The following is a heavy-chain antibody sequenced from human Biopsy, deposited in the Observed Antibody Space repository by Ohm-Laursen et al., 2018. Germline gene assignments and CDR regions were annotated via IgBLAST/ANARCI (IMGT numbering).Heavy chain of an antibody. CDR2: IYTIGDT. V-gene: IGHV4-4*07. Sequence: GTLSLTCTVSGDSITGYFWTWVRQPAGKGLEWIGHIYTIGDTTYNPSLESRVTMSLDTSKNKFSLKMTSLTAADTAVYFCAREDEGLLRALDLWGQGTIVTVSS. J-gene: IGHJ3*01. CDR1: GDSITGYF. D-gene: IGHD3-3*01. CDR3: AREDEGLLRALDL.